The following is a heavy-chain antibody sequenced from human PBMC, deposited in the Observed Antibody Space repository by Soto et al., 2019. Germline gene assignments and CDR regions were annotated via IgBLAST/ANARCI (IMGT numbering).Heavy chain of an antibody. CDR2: ISGSGGST. CDR1: GFTLRSYA. CDR3: AKDEPFNSGPGNFDY. J-gene: IGHJ4*02. V-gene: IGHV3-23*01. D-gene: IGHD5-12*01. Sequence: PGGSLRLSCAASGFTLRSYAMSWVRQAPGKGLEWVSAISGSGGSTYYADSVKGRFTISRDNSKNTLYLQMNSLRAEDTAVYYCAKDEPFNSGPGNFDYWGQGTLVTV.